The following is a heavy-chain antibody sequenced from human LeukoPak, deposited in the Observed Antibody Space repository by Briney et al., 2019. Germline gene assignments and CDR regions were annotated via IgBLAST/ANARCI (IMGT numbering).Heavy chain of an antibody. V-gene: IGHV4-39*01. CDR3: VRRITGTTSDSFDY. J-gene: IGHJ4*02. D-gene: IGHD1-20*01. CDR1: GGSISSNNYY. Sequence: SSQTLSLTCTVSGGSISSNNYYSGWIRQPPGKGLEWVGSISYTGSTYYKPYLKSRVTISVDTSRNQFSLKVSSLTAADTAMYYCVRRITGTTSDSFDYWGQGTLVTVSS. CDR2: ISYTGST.